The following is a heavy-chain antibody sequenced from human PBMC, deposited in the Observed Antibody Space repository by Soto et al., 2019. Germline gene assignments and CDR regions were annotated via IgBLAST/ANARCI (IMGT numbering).Heavy chain of an antibody. J-gene: IGHJ6*02. CDR3: ASRRYSYGSYYYYGMDV. D-gene: IGHD5-18*01. V-gene: IGHV1-69*13. CDR1: GGTFSSYA. Sequence: SVKVSCKASGGTFSSYAISWVRQAPGQGLEWMGGIIPIFGTANYAQKFQGRVTITADESTSTAYMELSSLRSEDTAVYYCASRRYSYGSYYYYGMDVWGQGTTVTVS. CDR2: IIPIFGTA.